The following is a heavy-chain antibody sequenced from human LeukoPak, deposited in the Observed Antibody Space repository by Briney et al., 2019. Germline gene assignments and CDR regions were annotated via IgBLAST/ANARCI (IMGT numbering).Heavy chain of an antibody. V-gene: IGHV4-59*01. CDR3: ARDIGSYYDSSGYYPYDAFDI. CDR2: IYYSGST. J-gene: IGHJ3*02. D-gene: IGHD3-22*01. CDR1: GRSISSYY. Sequence: PSETLSLTCTVSGRSISSYYWSWIRQPPGKGLEWIGYIYYSGSTNYNPSLKSRVTISVDTSKNQFSLKLSSVTAADTAVYYCARDIGSYYDSSGYYPYDAFDIWGQGTMVTVSS.